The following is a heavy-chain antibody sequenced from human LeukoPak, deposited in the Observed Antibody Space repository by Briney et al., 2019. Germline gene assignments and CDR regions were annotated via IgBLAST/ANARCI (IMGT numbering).Heavy chain of an antibody. CDR3: AVATRSFLPDYC. V-gene: IGHV3-7*01. D-gene: IGHD5-12*01. J-gene: IGHJ4*02. Sequence: GGSLRLSCATSGFTFSNYGMHWVRQAPGKGLEWVAIINQDGREKHYVDSVKGRFTISRDNAKDSLYLQMNSLRAEDTALYYCAVATRSFLPDYCWGQGTLVTVSS. CDR2: INQDGREK. CDR1: GFTFSNYG.